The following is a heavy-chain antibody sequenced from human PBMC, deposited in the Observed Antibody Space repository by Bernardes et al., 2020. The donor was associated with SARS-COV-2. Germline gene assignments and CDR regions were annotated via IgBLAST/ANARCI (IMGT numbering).Heavy chain of an antibody. Sequence: GGSLRLSCAASGFTISAYGMHWVRQAPGKGLEWVAAMWYDGRNKYYADSVEGRFTISRDNIKYMLYLHMNSLGAEDTAVYFCARDLRLTDYSSGLNYFDYWGQGTLVTVSS. D-gene: IGHD6-19*01. CDR3: ARDLRLTDYSSGLNYFDY. J-gene: IGHJ4*02. CDR1: GFTISAYG. V-gene: IGHV3-33*01. CDR2: MWYDGRNK.